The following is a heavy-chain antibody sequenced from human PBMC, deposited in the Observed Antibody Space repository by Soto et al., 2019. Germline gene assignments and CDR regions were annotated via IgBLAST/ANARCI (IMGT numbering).Heavy chain of an antibody. J-gene: IGHJ4*02. D-gene: IGHD1-26*01. V-gene: IGHV1-46*01. Sequence: QVQLVQSGAEVKKPGASVKVSCKASGYTFTSYYMHWVRQAPGQGLEWMGIINPSGGSTSYAQKFQGRVTVTRDTSTSTVYMELSSLRSEDTAVYYCARGDGIVGATSEKVYDYWGQGTLVTVSS. CDR2: INPSGGST. CDR1: GYTFTSYY. CDR3: ARGDGIVGATSEKVYDY.